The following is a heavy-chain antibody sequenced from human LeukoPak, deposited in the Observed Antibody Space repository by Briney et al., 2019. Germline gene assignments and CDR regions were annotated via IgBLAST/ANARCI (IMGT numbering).Heavy chain of an antibody. CDR1: GYTFTGYY. V-gene: IGHV1-2*02. D-gene: IGHD3-10*01. CDR2: INPNSGGT. CDR3: ARDPSITMVRGAATDY. Sequence: ASVKVSCKASGYTFTGYYMHWVRQAPGQGLEWMGWINPNSGGTNYAQKFQGRVTMTRDTSISTAYMELSRLRSDDTAVYYCARDPSITMVRGAATDYWGQGTLVTVSS. J-gene: IGHJ4*02.